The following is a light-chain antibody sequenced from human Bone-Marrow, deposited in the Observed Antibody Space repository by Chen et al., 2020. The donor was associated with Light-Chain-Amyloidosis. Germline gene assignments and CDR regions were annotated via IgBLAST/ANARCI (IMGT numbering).Light chain of an antibody. V-gene: IGLV1-44*01. J-gene: IGLJ3*02. CDR1: NSNIGNNA. CDR2: SNN. Sequence: QSVLTQPPSVSGTPGQRVTISCSGSNSNIGNNAVNWYQQQYPVTAPKLLIYSNNQRPSGVPDRFAGSMSGPAASLAISGLQPEDEAEYYCATWDDSLNGVMFGGGTKLTVL. CDR3: ATWDDSLNGVM.